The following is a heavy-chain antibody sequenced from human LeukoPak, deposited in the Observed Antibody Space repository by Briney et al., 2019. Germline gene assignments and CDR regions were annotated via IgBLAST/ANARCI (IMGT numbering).Heavy chain of an antibody. Sequence: TGGSLRLSCAASGFTFSSYGMHWVRQAPGKGLEWVAVISYDGSNKYYADSVKGRFTISRDNSKNTLYLQMNSLRAEDTAVYYCAKASRVWFFEGNWFDPWGQGTLVTVSS. D-gene: IGHD3-10*01. CDR2: ISYDGSNK. CDR3: AKASRVWFFEGNWFDP. J-gene: IGHJ5*02. CDR1: GFTFSSYG. V-gene: IGHV3-30*18.